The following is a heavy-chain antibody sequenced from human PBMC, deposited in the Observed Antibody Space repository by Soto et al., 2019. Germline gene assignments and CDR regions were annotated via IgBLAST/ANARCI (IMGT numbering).Heavy chain of an antibody. V-gene: IGHV4-31*03. D-gene: IGHD3-16*01. CDR1: NDSLNNAGFY. J-gene: IGHJ1*01. CDR3: ARSTVKVVCDV. Sequence: VRLKERGQGLGKLSQTLSLICSVSNDSLNNAGFYWNWIRHHPGKGLEWIGYVYHGGISSYNPSLKSRATISMDTSKKQFSLRLTSVTAADTAVYYCARSTVKVVCDVWGQGTLVTVSS. CDR2: VYHGGIS.